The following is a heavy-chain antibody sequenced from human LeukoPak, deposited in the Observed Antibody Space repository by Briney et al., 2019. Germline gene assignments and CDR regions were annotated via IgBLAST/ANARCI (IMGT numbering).Heavy chain of an antibody. CDR3: ARGDYYDSSGFPFI. Sequence: SETLSLTCTVSGGSISSYYWSWIRQPPGKGLEWIGYIYYSGSTNYNPSLKSRVTISVDTSKNHFSLQLSSVTAADTAVYYCARGDYYDSSGFPFIWGQGTMVTVSS. J-gene: IGHJ3*02. D-gene: IGHD3-22*01. CDR2: IYYSGST. V-gene: IGHV4-59*01. CDR1: GGSISSYY.